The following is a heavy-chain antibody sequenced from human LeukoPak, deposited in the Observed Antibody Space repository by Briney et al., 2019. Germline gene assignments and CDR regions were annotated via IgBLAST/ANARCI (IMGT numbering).Heavy chain of an antibody. CDR3: AREPGRDYYYYMDV. V-gene: IGHV1-69*05. CDR2: IIPIFGTA. D-gene: IGHD1-14*01. CDR1: GATFTSYA. J-gene: IGHJ6*03. Sequence: GSSVKVSCKASGATFTSYAISWVRQAPGQGLEWMGRIIPIFGTANYAQKFQGRVTITTDESTSTAYMELSGLRSEDTAVYYGAREPGRDYYYYMDVWGKGTTVTVSS.